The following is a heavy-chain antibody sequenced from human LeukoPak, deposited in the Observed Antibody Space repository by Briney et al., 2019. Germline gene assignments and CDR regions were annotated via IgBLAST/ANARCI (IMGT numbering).Heavy chain of an antibody. J-gene: IGHJ3*02. CDR1: GYTFTSYA. D-gene: IGHD4-17*01. CDR2: INAGNGNT. Sequence: ASVKVSCKASGYTFTSYAMHWVRQAPGQRLAWMGWINAGNGNTKYSQKFQGRVTITRDTSASTAYMELSSLRSEDTAVYYCARAVYYGDYFDACDIWGQGTMVTVSS. V-gene: IGHV1-3*01. CDR3: ARAVYYGDYFDACDI.